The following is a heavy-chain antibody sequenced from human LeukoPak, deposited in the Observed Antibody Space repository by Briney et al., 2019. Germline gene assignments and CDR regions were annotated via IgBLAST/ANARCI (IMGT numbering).Heavy chain of an antibody. CDR1: GGSISSGDYY. J-gene: IGHJ3*02. CDR3: ARRNWGARFWGGAFDI. CDR2: IYYSGST. D-gene: IGHD7-27*01. Sequence: PSETLSLTCTVSGGSISSGDYYWSWIRQPPGKGLEWIGYIYYSGSTYYNPSLKSRVTISVDTSKNQLSLRLSSVTAADTAVYYCARRNWGARFWGGAFDIWGQGTMVTVSS. V-gene: IGHV4-30-4*08.